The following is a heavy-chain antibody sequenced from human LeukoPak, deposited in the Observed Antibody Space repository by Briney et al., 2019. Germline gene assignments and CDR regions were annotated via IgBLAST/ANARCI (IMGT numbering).Heavy chain of an antibody. D-gene: IGHD5-24*01. CDR1: GFTFDDYG. CDR3: ARDHKGGDGDDAFDI. Sequence: PGGSLRLSCAASGFTFDDYGMSWVRQAPGKGLECVSGIDRNGDRTGYADSVEGRFTISRDNAKNSLYLQMDSLRAEDTALYYCARDHKGGDGDDAFDIWGHGTMVTVSS. CDR2: IDRNGDRT. J-gene: IGHJ3*02. V-gene: IGHV3-20*04.